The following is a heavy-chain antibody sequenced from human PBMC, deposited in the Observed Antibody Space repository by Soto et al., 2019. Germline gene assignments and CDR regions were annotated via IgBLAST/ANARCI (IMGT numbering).Heavy chain of an antibody. CDR3: ARAHYDYGDYKGGMDV. CDR2: VTGSGGST. J-gene: IGHJ6*02. D-gene: IGHD4-17*01. Sequence: SLRLSCAASGFTFSSYAMSWVRQAPGKGLEWVSAVTGSGGSTYYADSVKGRFTISRDNSKNTLYLQMNSLRAEDTAVYYCARAHYDYGDYKGGMDVWGQGNTVTVS. V-gene: IGHV3-23*01. CDR1: GFTFSSYA.